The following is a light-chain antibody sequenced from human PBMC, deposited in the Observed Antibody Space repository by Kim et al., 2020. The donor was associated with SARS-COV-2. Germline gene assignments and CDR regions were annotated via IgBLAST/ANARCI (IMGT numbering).Light chain of an antibody. CDR3: QQYNSYPYT. V-gene: IGKV1-5*03. Sequence: DIQMTQSPSTLSASVGDRVTITCRASQSISSWLAWYQQKPGKAPKVLVYKASSLERGVPSMFSGSGSGTEFTLTISSLQPDDFATYYCQQYNSYPYTFGQGTKLEI. CDR1: QSISSW. CDR2: KAS. J-gene: IGKJ2*01.